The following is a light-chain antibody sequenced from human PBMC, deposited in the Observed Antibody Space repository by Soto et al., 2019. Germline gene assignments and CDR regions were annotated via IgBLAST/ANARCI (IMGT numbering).Light chain of an antibody. CDR2: WAS. J-gene: IGKJ4*01. CDR1: QSVLYSSNNKNY. CDR3: QEYYSHPLS. V-gene: IGKV4-1*01. Sequence: DIVMTQSPDSLAVSLGERATINCKSSQSVLYSSNNKNYLAWYQQKPGQPPKLLIYWASTRESGVPDRFSGSESWTDFTLTISSLQAEYVAVYYCQEYYSHPLSFGGGTKVEIK.